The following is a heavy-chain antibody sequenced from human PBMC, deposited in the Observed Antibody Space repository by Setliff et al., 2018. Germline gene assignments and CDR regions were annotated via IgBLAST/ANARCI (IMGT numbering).Heavy chain of an antibody. CDR1: GYTFNIYP. V-gene: IGHV1-3*04. CDR3: ATTLEGCGDDCWTIKH. D-gene: IGHD2-21*02. CDR2: INTGSGVA. J-gene: IGHJ1*01. Sequence: ASVKVSCKASGYTFNIYPMHWVRQAPGRRPEWMGWINTGSGVARYSHNFQGRVTFTRDTSATTAYMDLSSLMSEDTAVYYCATTLEGCGDDCWTIKHWGQGTLVTVSS.